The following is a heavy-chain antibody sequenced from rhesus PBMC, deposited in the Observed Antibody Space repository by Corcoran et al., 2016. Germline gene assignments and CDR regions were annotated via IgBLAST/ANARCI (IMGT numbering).Heavy chain of an antibody. CDR3: ARHTHTVTTGIDY. CDR1: CTSISRGYG. D-gene: IGHD4-35*01. J-gene: IGHJ4*01. CDR2: IGRSSVIT. V-gene: IGHV4-127*01. Sequence: QVQLQESGPGLVTPSETLSLTCAVPCTSISRGYGWRWIRHRPARGRGWIEYIGRSSVITNYNPSRKSRVTISKDTSKNQFSLKLSSVTAADTAVYYCARHTHTVTTGIDYWGQGVLVTVSS.